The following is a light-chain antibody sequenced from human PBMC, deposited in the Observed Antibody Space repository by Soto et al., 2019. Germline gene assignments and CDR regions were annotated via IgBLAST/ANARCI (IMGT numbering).Light chain of an antibody. CDR1: SSDVGGYNY. CDR3: SSYAGSNNLGV. V-gene: IGLV2-8*01. J-gene: IGLJ1*01. CDR2: EVS. Sequence: QSVLTQPLSASGSPGQSVTISCTGTSSDVGGYNYVSWYQQHPGKAPKLMIYEVSKRPSGVPDRLSGSKSGNTASLTVPGLQAEDEADYYCSSYAGSNNLGVFGTGTKVTVL.